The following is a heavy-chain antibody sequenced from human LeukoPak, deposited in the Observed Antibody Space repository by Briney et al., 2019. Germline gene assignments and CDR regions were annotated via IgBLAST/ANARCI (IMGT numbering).Heavy chain of an antibody. CDR2: ISGSGDNT. D-gene: IGHD4-17*01. CDR3: AKGRGTAVTSAANY. CDR1: GFTFSSCA. V-gene: IGHV3-23*01. Sequence: PGGSLRLSCAASGFTFSSCAMSWVRQAPGKGLEWVLSISGSGDNTCYADSVKDRFSISRDNSKTTVSLQMNSLRAEDTAVYYCAKGRGTAVTSAANYWGQGTLVTVSS. J-gene: IGHJ4*02.